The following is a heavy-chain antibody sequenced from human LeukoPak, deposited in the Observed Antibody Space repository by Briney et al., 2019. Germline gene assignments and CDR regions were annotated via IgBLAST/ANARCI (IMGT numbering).Heavy chain of an antibody. CDR1: GFTFSSYW. D-gene: IGHD6-6*01. CDR3: ARVSSSGVFRAFDI. CDR2: INTVGSST. Sequence: PGGSLRLSCAASGFTFSSYWMHWVRQAPGKGLVWVSRINTVGSSTNYADSVKGRFTISRDNAKNSLYLQMNSLRAEDTAVYYCARVSSSGVFRAFDIWGQGTMVTVSS. V-gene: IGHV3-74*01. J-gene: IGHJ3*02.